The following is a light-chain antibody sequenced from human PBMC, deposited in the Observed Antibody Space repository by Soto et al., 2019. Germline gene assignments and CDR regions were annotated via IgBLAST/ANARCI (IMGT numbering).Light chain of an antibody. CDR3: QQYDNWPRT. V-gene: IGKV3-15*01. J-gene: IGKJ1*01. CDR2: GAS. CDR1: QSVGSN. Sequence: EIVMTQSPATLSVSPGERATLSCRASQSVGSNLAWYQQKPGQAPRLLIDGASTRATGIPARFSGSGSGTEFTLTISSLQSEDFAVYSCQQYDNWPRTFGQGTKVEIK.